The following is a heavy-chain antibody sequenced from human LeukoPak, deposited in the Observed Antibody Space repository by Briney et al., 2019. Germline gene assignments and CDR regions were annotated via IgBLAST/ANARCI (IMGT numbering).Heavy chain of an antibody. V-gene: IGHV4-4*02. CDR3: ARDKGTMPFDI. CDR1: GGSISSSNW. J-gene: IGHJ3*02. D-gene: IGHD4/OR15-4a*01. CDR2: IYSSGST. Sequence: SGTLSLTRAVSGGSISSSNWWSWVRQPPGKGLEWIGRIYSSGSTHYNPSLKSRVSISRDTSKNHFSLNLRSVTAADTAVYYCARDKGTMPFDIWGQGTMVTVSS.